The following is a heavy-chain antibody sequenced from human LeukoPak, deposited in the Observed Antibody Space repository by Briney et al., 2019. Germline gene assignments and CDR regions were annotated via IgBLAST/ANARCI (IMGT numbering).Heavy chain of an antibody. CDR3: ARPSPAVASYFDY. CDR1: GYSFTSYW. CDR2: IYPGDSDT. V-gene: IGHV5-51*01. J-gene: IGHJ4*02. Sequence: GESLKTSCKGSGYSFTSYWIGWVRQMPGKGLEWMGIIYPGDSDTRYSPSFQGQVTISADKSISTAYLQWSSLKASDTAMYYCARPSPAVASYFDYWGQGTLVTVSS. D-gene: IGHD6-19*01.